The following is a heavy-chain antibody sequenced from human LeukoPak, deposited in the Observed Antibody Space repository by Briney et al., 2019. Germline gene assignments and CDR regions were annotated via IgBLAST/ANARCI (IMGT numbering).Heavy chain of an antibody. J-gene: IGHJ3*02. V-gene: IGHV3-11*04. CDR1: GFTFSDYY. CDR2: ISSSSSTI. Sequence: GGSLRLSCAASGFTFSDYYMSWIRQAPGKGLEWVSYISSSSSTIYYADSVKGRFTISRDNAKNSLYLQMNSLRAEDTAVYYCARDSIYDGYAFDIWGQGTMVTVSS. CDR3: ARDSIYDGYAFDI. D-gene: IGHD5/OR15-5a*01.